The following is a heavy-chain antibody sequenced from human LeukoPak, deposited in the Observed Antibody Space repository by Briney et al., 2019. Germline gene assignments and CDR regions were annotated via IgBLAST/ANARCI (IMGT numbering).Heavy chain of an antibody. CDR1: GFTFSSYA. J-gene: IGHJ4*02. CDR3: AKDPLNGPCYYCEFYFDY. V-gene: IGHV3-23*01. CDR2: ISGSGGST. Sequence: GGSLRLSCAASGFTFSSYAMSWVRQAPGKGLEWVSAISGSGGSTYYADSVKGRFTISRDNSKNTLYLQMNSLRAEDTAVYYCAKDPLNGPCYYCEFYFDYWGQGTLVTVSS. D-gene: IGHD3-22*01.